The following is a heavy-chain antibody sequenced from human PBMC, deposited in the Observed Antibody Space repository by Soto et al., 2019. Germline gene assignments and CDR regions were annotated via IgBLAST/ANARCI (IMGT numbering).Heavy chain of an antibody. CDR3: GRSLRFLEWFPDTFDI. V-gene: IGHV1-18*01. J-gene: IGHJ3*02. Sequence: QVQLVQSGAEVKKPGASVKVSCKASGYTFTSYGISWVRQAPGQGLEWMGWISAYNGNTNYAQKLQGRVTMTTDTSTSTAYMGLRSLRSDDTAVYYCGRSLRFLEWFPDTFDIWGQGTMVAVSS. D-gene: IGHD3-3*01. CDR2: ISAYNGNT. CDR1: GYTFTSYG.